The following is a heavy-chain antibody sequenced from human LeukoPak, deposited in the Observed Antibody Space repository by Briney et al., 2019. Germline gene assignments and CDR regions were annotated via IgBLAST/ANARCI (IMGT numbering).Heavy chain of an antibody. Sequence: GGSLRLSCAASGFTFSSYWMSWIRRAPGKGLEWVANIKQDGSEKYYVDSVKGRFTISRDNARNPLYLQMNSLRAEDTAVYYCARAAAGDYFDYWGQGTLVTVSS. V-gene: IGHV3-7*01. CDR2: IKQDGSEK. J-gene: IGHJ4*02. D-gene: IGHD6-13*01. CDR3: ARAAAGDYFDY. CDR1: GFTFSSYW.